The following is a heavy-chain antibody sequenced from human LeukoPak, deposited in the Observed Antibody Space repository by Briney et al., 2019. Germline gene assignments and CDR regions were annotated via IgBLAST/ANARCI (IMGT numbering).Heavy chain of an antibody. V-gene: IGHV3-48*03. D-gene: IGHD2-15*01. J-gene: IGHJ4*02. Sequence: GGSLRLSCAASGFTFSSYEMNWVRQAPGKGLEWVSYSSSSGSTICYADSVKGRFTISRDNAQTSLYLQLNSLRAEDTAVYYCARGYCTVGSCYFDYWGQGTLVTVSS. CDR3: ARGYCTVGSCYFDY. CDR2: SSSSGSTI. CDR1: GFTFSSYE.